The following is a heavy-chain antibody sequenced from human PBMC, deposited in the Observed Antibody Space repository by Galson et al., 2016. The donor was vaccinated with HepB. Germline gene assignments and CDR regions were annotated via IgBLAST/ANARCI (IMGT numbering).Heavy chain of an antibody. J-gene: IGHJ6*02. D-gene: IGHD1-26*01. CDR2: ISHDGSNK. V-gene: IGHV3-30-3*01. CDR1: GFTLSTYA. Sequence: SLRLSCPVSGFTLSTYAMHWVRQSPGQGLEWVAVISHDGSNKFYADSVKGRFTTSRDSSTTTLFLQMNSLRAEDTAIFYCARDQWASGMDVWGQGTTVTVS. CDR3: ARDQWASGMDV.